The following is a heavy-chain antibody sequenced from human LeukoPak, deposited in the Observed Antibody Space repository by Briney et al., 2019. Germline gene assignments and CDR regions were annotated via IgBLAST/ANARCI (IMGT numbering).Heavy chain of an antibody. CDR1: GGSISSGDYY. J-gene: IGHJ4*02. CDR2: IYYSGST. Sequence: TTSETLSLTCTVSGGSISSGDYYWSWIRQPPGKGLEWIGYIYYSGSTYYNPSLKSRVTISVDTSKNQFSLKLSSVTAADTAVYYCARLYCSGGSCYSGDYWGQGTLVTVSS. V-gene: IGHV4-30-4*01. D-gene: IGHD2-15*01. CDR3: ARLYCSGGSCYSGDY.